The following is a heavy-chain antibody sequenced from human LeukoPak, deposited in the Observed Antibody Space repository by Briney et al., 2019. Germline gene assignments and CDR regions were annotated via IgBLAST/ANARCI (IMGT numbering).Heavy chain of an antibody. Sequence: SETLSLTCAVSGGSISRYYWSWIRPPPGKGLEWSGYIYYSGSTNYNPSLKSRVTISVVTSKSQFFLKLSSVTAADTAVYYCAIDYLYCSGGSCYSTFDYWGQRTLVTVSS. V-gene: IGHV4-59*01. D-gene: IGHD2-15*01. CDR1: GGSISRYY. CDR3: AIDYLYCSGGSCYSTFDY. CDR2: IYYSGST. J-gene: IGHJ4*02.